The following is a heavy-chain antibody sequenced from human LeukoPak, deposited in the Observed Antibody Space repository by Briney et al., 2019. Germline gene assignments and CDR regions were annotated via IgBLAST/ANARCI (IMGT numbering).Heavy chain of an antibody. V-gene: IGHV4-59*01. Sequence: SETLSLTCTVSGGSISSYYWSWIRQPPGKGLEWIGYIYYSRSTNYNPSLKSRVTISVDTSKNQFSLKLSSVTAADTAVYYCARSSVLWFGELGRDYYFDYWGQGTLVTVSS. CDR2: IYYSRST. D-gene: IGHD3-10*01. J-gene: IGHJ4*02. CDR1: GGSISSYY. CDR3: ARSSVLWFGELGRDYYFDY.